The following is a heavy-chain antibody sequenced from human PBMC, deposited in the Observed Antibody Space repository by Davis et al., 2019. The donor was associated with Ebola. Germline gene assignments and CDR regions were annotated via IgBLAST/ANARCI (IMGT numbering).Heavy chain of an antibody. CDR3: AIANRGPVDDTGDY. CDR1: GFTFSNYW. CDR2: IKQDGSEK. Sequence: GGPLRLSCVASGFTFSNYWMTWVRQAPVRGLEWVANIKQDGSEKQYVDSVRGRFTISRDNAKNSLYLQMNSLRAEDTAGYYCAIANRGPVDDTGDYWGQGTLVTVSS. V-gene: IGHV3-7*03. D-gene: IGHD6-19*01. J-gene: IGHJ4*02.